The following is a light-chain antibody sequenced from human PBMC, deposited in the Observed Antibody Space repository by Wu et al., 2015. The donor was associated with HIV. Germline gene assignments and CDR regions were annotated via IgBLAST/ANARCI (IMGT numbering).Light chain of an antibody. CDR3: QQYGNSPLT. CDR1: QSVSNNY. V-gene: IGKV3-20*01. CDR2: DAS. J-gene: IGKJ4*01. Sequence: ETVLTQSPGTLSLSPGERATLSCRASQSVSNNYLAWYQQKPGQAPRLLIHDASSRATGIPDRFSGSGSGTDFTLTISRLEPEDFAVYYCQQYGNSPLTFGGGPRWRSN.